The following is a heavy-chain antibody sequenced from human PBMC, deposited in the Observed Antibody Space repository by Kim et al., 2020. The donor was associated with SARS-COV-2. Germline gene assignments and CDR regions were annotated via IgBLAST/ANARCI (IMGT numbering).Heavy chain of an antibody. D-gene: IGHD6-19*01. CDR3: AREQGSGWYWGPSYYYYGMDV. Sequence: GGSLRLSCAASGFTFSSYWMHWVRQAPGKGLVWVSRINSDGSSTSYADSVKGRFTISRDNAKNTLYLQMNSLRAEDTAVYYCAREQGSGWYWGPSYYYYGMDVWGQGTTVTVSS. CDR2: INSDGSST. J-gene: IGHJ6*02. CDR1: GFTFSSYW. V-gene: IGHV3-74*01.